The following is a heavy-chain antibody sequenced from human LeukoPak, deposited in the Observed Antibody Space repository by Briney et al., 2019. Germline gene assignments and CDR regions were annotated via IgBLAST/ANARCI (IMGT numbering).Heavy chain of an antibody. CDR1: GFAFSSYA. CDR2: VTGSSGGT. CDR3: ARDGDTTGYSYFFDY. J-gene: IGHJ4*02. Sequence: GGSLRLSCAASGFAFSSYAMSWVRQAPGKGLDWVSSVTGSSGGTYYADSVKGRFSISRDNAKNSLYLQMKSLRAEDTAVYYCARDGDTTGYSYFFDYWGQGTLVTVSS. V-gene: IGHV3-23*01. D-gene: IGHD3-22*01.